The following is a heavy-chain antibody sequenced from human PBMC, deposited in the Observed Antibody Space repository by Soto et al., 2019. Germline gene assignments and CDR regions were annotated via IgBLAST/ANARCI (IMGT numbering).Heavy chain of an antibody. CDR1: GYSFTSYW. V-gene: IGHV5-51*01. Sequence: GESLKISCKGSGYSFTSYWISWVRQMPGKGLEWMGIIYPGDSDTRYSPSFQGQVTISADKSISTAYLQWSILKASDTAMYYCVRSAKQQLANYYYYVMDVWGQGTTVTVSS. CDR2: IYPGDSDT. D-gene: IGHD6-6*01. J-gene: IGHJ6*02. CDR3: VRSAKQQLANYYYYVMDV.